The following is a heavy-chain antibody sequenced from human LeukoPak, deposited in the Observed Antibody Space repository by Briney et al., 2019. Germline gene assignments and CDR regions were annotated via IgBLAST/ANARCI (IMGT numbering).Heavy chain of an antibody. CDR1: GGSISSYY. CDR3: AREGSSWYPYYYGMDV. J-gene: IGHJ6*02. D-gene: IGHD6-13*01. V-gene: IGHV4-59*01. CDR2: IYYSGST. Sequence: PSETLSLTCTVSGGSISSYYWSWIRQPPGKGLEWIGYIYYSGSTNYNPSLKSRVTISVDTSKNQFSLKLSSVTAADTAVYYCAREGSSWYPYYYGMDVWGQGTTVTVSS.